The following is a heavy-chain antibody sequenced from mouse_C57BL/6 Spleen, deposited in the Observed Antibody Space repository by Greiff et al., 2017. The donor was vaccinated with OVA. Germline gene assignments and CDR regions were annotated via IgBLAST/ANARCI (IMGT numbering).Heavy chain of an antibody. V-gene: IGHV1-63*01. CDR1: GYTFTNYW. Sequence: QVQLQQSGAELVRPGTSVKMSCKASGYTFTNYWIGWAKQRPGHGLEWIGDIYPGGGYTNYNEKFKGKATLTADKSSSTAYMQFSSLTSEDSAIYYCARGHYYGSSPRWYFDVWGTGTTVTVSS. D-gene: IGHD1-1*01. CDR2: IYPGGGYT. CDR3: ARGHYYGSSPRWYFDV. J-gene: IGHJ1*03.